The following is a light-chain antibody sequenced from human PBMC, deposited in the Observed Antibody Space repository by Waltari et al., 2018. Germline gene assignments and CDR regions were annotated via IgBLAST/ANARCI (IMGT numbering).Light chain of an antibody. J-gene: IGLJ3*02. V-gene: IGLV2-14*01. CDR3: CSFTSGSTWV. CDR2: DVS. Sequence: QSALTQPASVSGSPGQSITISCTGTSSDVGGCNYVSWYQQHPGKAPKLLIFDVSNRPSGVSNRFSGSKSGNTASLTISGLQAEDESDYYCCSFTSGSTWVFGGGTKLTVL. CDR1: SSDVGGCNY.